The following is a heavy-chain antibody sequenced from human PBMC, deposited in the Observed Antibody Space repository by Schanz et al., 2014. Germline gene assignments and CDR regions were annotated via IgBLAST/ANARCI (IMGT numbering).Heavy chain of an antibody. J-gene: IGHJ2*01. CDR3: AKDAPYPFDL. V-gene: IGHV3-23*01. CDR2: INTGVNT. Sequence: EVQLLESGGGLVQPGGSLRLSCAASGFTFGDYAMTWVRQAPGKGLEWVSAINTGVNTFYADSVKGRFTISRDNSKNTLYLQMNSLRAEDTAIYYCAKDAPYPFDLWGRGTLITVSS. CDR1: GFTFGDYA.